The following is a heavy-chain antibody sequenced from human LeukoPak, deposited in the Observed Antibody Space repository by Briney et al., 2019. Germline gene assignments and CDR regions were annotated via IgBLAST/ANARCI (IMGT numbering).Heavy chain of an antibody. V-gene: IGHV4-59*08. J-gene: IGHJ3*02. CDR3: ATNRAGTYDRPFEI. CDR1: GGSINNHY. CDR2: IHYTGTT. D-gene: IGHD1-26*01. Sequence: SETLSLTCIVSGGSINNHYWTWIRQTPGKGLEWIGHIHYTGTTKYNPSLKSRVTISVDTSKNQFSLELNSVTATDTAVYFCATNRAGTYDRPFEIWGQGTMVTVSS.